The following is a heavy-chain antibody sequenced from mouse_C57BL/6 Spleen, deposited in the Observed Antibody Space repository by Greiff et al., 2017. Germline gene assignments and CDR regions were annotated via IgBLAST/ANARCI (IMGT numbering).Heavy chain of an antibody. D-gene: IGHD3-3*01. Sequence: QVQLQQPGAELVKPGASVKVSCKASGYTFTSYWMHWVKQRPGKGLEWLGRIHPSDSDTNYNQKFKGNATLTVDNSSSTAYMQLSRLTSEDSAVXYCAIEGELGAMDYWGQGTSVTVSS. CDR2: IHPSDSDT. J-gene: IGHJ4*01. V-gene: IGHV1-74*01. CDR3: AIEGELGAMDY. CDR1: GYTFTSYW.